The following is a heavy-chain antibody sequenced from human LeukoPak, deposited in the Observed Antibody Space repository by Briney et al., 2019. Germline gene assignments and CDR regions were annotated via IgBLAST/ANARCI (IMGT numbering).Heavy chain of an antibody. D-gene: IGHD3-3*01. Sequence: AGGSLRLSCAASGFTVSSNYMSWVRQAPGKGLEWVSVIYSGGSTYYADSVKGRFTISRDNSKNTLYLQMNSLRAEDTAVCYCARALNYDFWSGYYEGGWFDPWGQGTLVTVSS. J-gene: IGHJ5*02. V-gene: IGHV3-53*01. CDR1: GFTVSSNY. CDR2: IYSGGST. CDR3: ARALNYDFWSGYYEGGWFDP.